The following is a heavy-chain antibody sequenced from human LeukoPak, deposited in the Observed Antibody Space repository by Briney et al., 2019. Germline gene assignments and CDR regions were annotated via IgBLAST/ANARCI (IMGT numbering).Heavy chain of an antibody. CDR2: ISGKNRNT. CDR3: ARDRTGTPWGLADY. Sequence: ASVMVSCKTSGYTFTNYGITWVRQAPGQGLEWMGWISGKNRNTYHARNFQGRVTMTTDTSSGTATMELRSLRSDDTALYYCARDRTGTPWGLADYWGQGTLVTVSS. D-gene: IGHD1-1*01. J-gene: IGHJ4*02. V-gene: IGHV1-18*01. CDR1: GYTFTNYG.